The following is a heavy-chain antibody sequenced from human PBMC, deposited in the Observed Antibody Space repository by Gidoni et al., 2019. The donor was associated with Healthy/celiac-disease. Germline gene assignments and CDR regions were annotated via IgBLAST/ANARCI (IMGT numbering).Heavy chain of an antibody. D-gene: IGHD3-10*01. Sequence: QVQLQQWGAGLLKPSETLSLTCAVYGGSFSGYSWSWIRQPPGKGLEWIGEINHSGRTNYNPSLKSRVTISVDTSKNQFSLKLSSVTAADTAVYYCARGHYYGSAYYYYGMDVWGQGTTVTVSS. CDR2: INHSGRT. CDR1: GGSFSGYS. CDR3: ARGHYYGSAYYYYGMDV. V-gene: IGHV4-34*01. J-gene: IGHJ6*02.